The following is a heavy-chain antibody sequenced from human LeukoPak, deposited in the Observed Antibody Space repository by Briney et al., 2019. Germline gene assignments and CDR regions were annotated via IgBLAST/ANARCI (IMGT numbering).Heavy chain of an antibody. CDR2: ITSDGGST. CDR3: AKDGGEESYYNYDYMDV. J-gene: IGHJ6*03. CDR1: GFTFDGYA. D-gene: IGHD3-16*01. Sequence: AGGSLRLSCLASGFTFDGYAMHWVRHAPGKGLEWVSLITSDGGSTYYADSVKGRFTISRDNSKNSLYLQMNSLRPEDSALYYCAKDGGEESYYNYDYMDVWGNGTTVTVSS. V-gene: IGHV3-43D*03.